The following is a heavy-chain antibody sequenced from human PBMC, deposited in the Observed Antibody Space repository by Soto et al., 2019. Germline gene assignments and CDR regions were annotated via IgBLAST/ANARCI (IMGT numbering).Heavy chain of an antibody. J-gene: IGHJ4*02. D-gene: IGHD1-7*01. CDR3: ARAGSRLSGTTLFDY. Sequence: SVKVSCKASGGTFSSYTISWVRQAPGQGLEWMGRIIPILGIANYAQKFQGRVTTTADKSTSTAYMELSSLRSEDTAVYYCARAGSRLSGTTLFDYWGQGTLVTVSS. V-gene: IGHV1-69*02. CDR2: IIPILGIA. CDR1: GGTFSSYT.